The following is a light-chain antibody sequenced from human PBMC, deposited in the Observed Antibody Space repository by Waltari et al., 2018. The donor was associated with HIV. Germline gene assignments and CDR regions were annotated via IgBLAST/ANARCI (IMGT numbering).Light chain of an antibody. V-gene: IGLV7-46*01. CDR2: DTN. J-gene: IGLJ3*02. CDR3: LLSYSGAQWV. CDR1: TGAVTSGHY. Sequence: EPSLTVSPGGTVTLTCGSSTGAVTSGHYPFWFQQKPGQAPRTLIYDTNTKHSWTPARFSGSLLGGKAALTLSGAQPEDEAEYYCLLSYSGAQWVFGGGTKLTVL.